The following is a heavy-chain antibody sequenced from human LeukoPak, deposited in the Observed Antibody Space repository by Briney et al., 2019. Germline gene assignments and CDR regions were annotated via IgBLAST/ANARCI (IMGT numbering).Heavy chain of an antibody. V-gene: IGHV3-49*04. CDR1: GFTFGDYA. CDR3: TRGDGSGSF. J-gene: IGHJ4*02. Sequence: GGSLRLSCTASGFTFGDYAMSWVRQAPGKGLEWVGFIRGKAYGGTTEYAASVKGRFTISRDDSKSIAYLQIHSLKTEDTAVYYCTRGDGSGSFWGQGTLVTVSS. CDR2: IRGKAYGGTT. D-gene: IGHD3-10*01.